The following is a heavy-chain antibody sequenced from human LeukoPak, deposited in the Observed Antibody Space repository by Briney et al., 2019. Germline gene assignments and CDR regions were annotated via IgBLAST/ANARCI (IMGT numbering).Heavy chain of an antibody. J-gene: IGHJ2*01. CDR2: INPNSGAT. CDR3: AKSIEYCGADCYGYFDL. V-gene: IGHV1-2*06. D-gene: IGHD2-21*02. Sequence: EASVKVSCTPSGYTFTGYYMHWVRQAPGQGLEWMGRINPNSGATNYAQKFQGRVTMTRDTSISTAYMELTTLRSDDTAVYYCAKSIEYCGADCYGYFDLWGRGTLVTVSS. CDR1: GYTFTGYY.